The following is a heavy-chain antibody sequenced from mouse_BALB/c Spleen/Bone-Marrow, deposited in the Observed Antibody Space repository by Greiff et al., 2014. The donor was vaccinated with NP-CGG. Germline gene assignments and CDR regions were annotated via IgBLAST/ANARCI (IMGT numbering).Heavy chain of an antibody. J-gene: IGHJ4*01. Sequence: QVQLQQPGPELVRPGASVKMSCKASDYTFSSYWMHWVKQRPGQGLEWIGMIDPSNSETRLNQKFKDKATLNVDKSSNTAYMHLSSLASEDSAVYYCARTFQPRRAMDYWGQGSSVTVPS. V-gene: IGHV1-74*01. D-gene: IGHD6-1*01. CDR2: IDPSNSET. CDR1: DYTFSSYW. CDR3: ARTFQPRRAMDY.